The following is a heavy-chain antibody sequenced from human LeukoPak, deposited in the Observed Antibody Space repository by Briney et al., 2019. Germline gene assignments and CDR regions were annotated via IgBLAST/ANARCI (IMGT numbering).Heavy chain of an antibody. D-gene: IGHD2-15*01. Sequence: GASVKVSCKASGYTFTGYYMHWVRQAPGQGLEWMGWINPNSGGTNYAQKFQGRVTMTRDTSISTAYLELSRLRSDDTAVYYCARSTVVVAATGFDPWGQGTLVTVSS. J-gene: IGHJ5*02. CDR1: GYTFTGYY. CDR3: ARSTVVVAATGFDP. CDR2: INPNSGGT. V-gene: IGHV1-2*02.